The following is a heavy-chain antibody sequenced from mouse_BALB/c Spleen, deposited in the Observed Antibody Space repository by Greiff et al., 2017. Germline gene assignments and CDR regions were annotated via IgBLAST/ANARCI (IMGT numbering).Heavy chain of an antibody. CDR3: ARGQEYDYAMDY. Sequence: EVKVEESGPGLVKPSQSLSLTCSVTGYSITSGYYWNWIRQFPGNKLEWMGYISYDGSNNYNPSLKNRISITRDTSKNQFFLKLNSVTTEDTATYYCARGQEYDYAMDYWGQGTSVTVSS. CDR2: ISYDGSN. J-gene: IGHJ4*01. D-gene: IGHD5-1*01. V-gene: IGHV3-6*02. CDR1: GYSITSGYY.